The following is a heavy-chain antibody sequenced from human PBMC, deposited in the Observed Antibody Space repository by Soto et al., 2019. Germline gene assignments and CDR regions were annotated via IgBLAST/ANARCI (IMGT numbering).Heavy chain of an antibody. V-gene: IGHV3-74*01. D-gene: IGHD4-4*01. CDR3: ARETYRGFYFDY. CDR2: INSDGSRT. CDR1: GFTFTDYW. Sequence: EVHLVESGGGLVQAGGSLRLSCAASGFTFTDYWTHWVRQAPGKGLVWVSRINSDGSRTRYADSVTGRFTISRDNAKNTLYLQMNSLRVEDTALYYCARETYRGFYFDYWGQGTLVTVSS. J-gene: IGHJ4*02.